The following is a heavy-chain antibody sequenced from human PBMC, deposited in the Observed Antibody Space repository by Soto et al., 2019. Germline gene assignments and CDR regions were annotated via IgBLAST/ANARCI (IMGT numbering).Heavy chain of an antibody. CDR1: GFTFSSYG. CDR2: ISYDGSNK. V-gene: IGHV3-30*18. Sequence: QVQLVESVGGVVQPGRSLRLSCAASGFTFSSYGMHWVRQAPGKGLEWVAVISYDGSNKYYADSVKGRFTISRDNSKNSLYLQMNSLRAEDTAVYYCAKVVAAAGTDYYYGMDVWGQGTTVTVSS. J-gene: IGHJ6*02. D-gene: IGHD6-13*01. CDR3: AKVVAAAGTDYYYGMDV.